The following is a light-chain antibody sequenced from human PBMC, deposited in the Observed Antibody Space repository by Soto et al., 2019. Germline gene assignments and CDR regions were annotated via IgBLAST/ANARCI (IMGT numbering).Light chain of an antibody. V-gene: IGLV2-8*01. CDR3: SSHSNITPYV. CDR2: DVS. J-gene: IGLJ1*01. Sequence: QSALTQPPSASGSPGQSVTISCTGTSSDVGGYNYVSWYQQHPGKAPKLMVYDVSKRPSGVSDRFSGSKSGNTASLTISGLQAEDEADYFCSSHSNITPYVFGTGTKVTVL. CDR1: SSDVGGYNY.